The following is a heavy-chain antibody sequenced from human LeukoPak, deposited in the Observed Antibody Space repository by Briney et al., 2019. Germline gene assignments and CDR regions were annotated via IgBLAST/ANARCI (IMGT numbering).Heavy chain of an antibody. CDR3: ARDRAGVGTIFGVVITGDYYYGMDV. CDR1: GYTFTSYG. CDR2: ISAYNGNT. D-gene: IGHD3-3*01. V-gene: IGHV1-18*01. J-gene: IGHJ6*02. Sequence: ASVKVSCKASGYTFTSYGINWVRQAPGQGLEWMGWISAYNGNTNYAQKLQGRVTMTTDTSTSTAYMELRSLRSDDTAVYYCARDRAGVGTIFGVVITGDYYYGMDVWGQGTTVTVSS.